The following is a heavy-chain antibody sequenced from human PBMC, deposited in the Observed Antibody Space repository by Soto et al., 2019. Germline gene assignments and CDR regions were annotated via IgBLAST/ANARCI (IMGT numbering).Heavy chain of an antibody. D-gene: IGHD3-16*02. Sequence: SLRLSCAASGFTFSSYGMHWVRQAPGKGLEWVAVIWYDGSNKYYADSVKGRFTISRDNSKNTLYLQMNSLRAEDTAVYYCARVRRGDYVWGSYRLSPFDYWGQGTLVTVSS. J-gene: IGHJ4*02. CDR2: IWYDGSNK. CDR3: ARVRRGDYVWGSYRLSPFDY. CDR1: GFTFSSYG. V-gene: IGHV3-33*01.